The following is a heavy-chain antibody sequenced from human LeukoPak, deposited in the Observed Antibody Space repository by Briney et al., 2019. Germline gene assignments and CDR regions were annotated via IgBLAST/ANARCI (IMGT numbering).Heavy chain of an antibody. Sequence: GGSLRLSCAVSGFTFDDYGMSWVRQAPAKVLEWVSGINWNGGSIGYADSVKGRSTISRDNVKNSLYLQMNTLRAEDTALYYCARGRSTFDYWGQGTLVTVSS. CDR2: INWNGGSI. V-gene: IGHV3-20*04. J-gene: IGHJ4*02. D-gene: IGHD2-2*01. CDR3: ARGRSTFDY. CDR1: GFTFDDYG.